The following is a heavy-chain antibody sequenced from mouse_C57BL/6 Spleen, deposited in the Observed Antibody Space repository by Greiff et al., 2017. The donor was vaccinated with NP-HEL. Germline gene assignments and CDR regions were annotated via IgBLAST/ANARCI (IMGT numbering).Heavy chain of an antibody. CDR2: IYPSDSET. D-gene: IGHD1-1*01. CDR3: ARSQGSSYGAY. Sequence: QVQLQQPGAELVRPGSSVKLSCKASGYTFTSYWLDWVKQRPGQGLEWIGNIYPSDSETHYNQKFKDKAKLTVDKSSSTAYMQLSSLTSEDSAVYYCARSQGSSYGAYWGQGTLVTVSA. CDR1: GYTFTSYW. J-gene: IGHJ3*01. V-gene: IGHV1-61*01.